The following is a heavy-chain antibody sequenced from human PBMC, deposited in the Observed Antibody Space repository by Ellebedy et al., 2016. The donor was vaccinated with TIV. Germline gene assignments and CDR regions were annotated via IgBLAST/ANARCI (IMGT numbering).Heavy chain of an antibody. Sequence: GESLKISCAASGFSFSTYSMNWVRQAPGKGLECVSHITSSSNAIYYADSVKGRFTISRDSSKNTLYLQMNSLRAEDTAVYYCARDAAGNSGKLDYWGQGALVTVSS. D-gene: IGHD4-23*01. CDR3: ARDAAGNSGKLDY. V-gene: IGHV3-48*01. CDR1: GFSFSTYS. J-gene: IGHJ4*02. CDR2: ITSSSNAI.